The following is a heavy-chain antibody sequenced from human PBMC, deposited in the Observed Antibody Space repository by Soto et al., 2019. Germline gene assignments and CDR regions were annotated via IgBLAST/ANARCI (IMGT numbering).Heavy chain of an antibody. CDR3: AKDPDIRDIVVVPAAITDY. D-gene: IGHD2-2*02. J-gene: IGHJ4*02. Sequence: XGSLRLCFAAPGFTFSSYSMSWVRQAPGKGLDWVSAISGSGGSTYYADSVKGRFTISRDNSKNTLYLQMNSLRAEDTAVYYCAKDPDIRDIVVVPAAITDYWGQGTLVTVSS. CDR2: ISGSGGST. CDR1: GFTFSSYS. V-gene: IGHV3-23*01.